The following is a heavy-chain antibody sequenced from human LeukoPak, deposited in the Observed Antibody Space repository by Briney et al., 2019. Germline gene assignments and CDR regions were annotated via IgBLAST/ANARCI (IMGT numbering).Heavy chain of an antibody. V-gene: IGHV4-34*01. CDR2: INHSGSS. Sequence: SETLSLTCAVYGGSFSGYYWSWIRQPPGKGLEWIGEINHSGSSNYNPSLKSRVTISVDTSKNQFSLKLASVTAADTAIYYCAKGAGGFSYYNWFDPWGQGTLVTVSS. D-gene: IGHD5-18*01. J-gene: IGHJ5*02. CDR1: GGSFSGYY. CDR3: AKGAGGFSYYNWFDP.